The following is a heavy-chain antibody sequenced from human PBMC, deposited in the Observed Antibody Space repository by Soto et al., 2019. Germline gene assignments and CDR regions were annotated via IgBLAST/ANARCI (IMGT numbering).Heavy chain of an antibody. D-gene: IGHD3-22*01. J-gene: IGHJ5*02. CDR2: IYYSGST. Sequence: PSETLSLTCTVSGGSISSGGYYWSWIRQHPGKGLEWIGYIYYSGSTYYNPSLKSRVTISVDTSKNQFSLKLSSVTAADTAVYYCARVIYYDSSGQTLRSGWFDPWGQGTLVTVSS. CDR3: ARVIYYDSSGQTLRSGWFDP. V-gene: IGHV4-31*03. CDR1: GGSISSGGYY.